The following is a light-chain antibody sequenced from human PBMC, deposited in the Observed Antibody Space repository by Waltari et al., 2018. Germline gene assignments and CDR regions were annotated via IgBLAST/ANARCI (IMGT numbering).Light chain of an antibody. J-gene: IGLJ2*01. Sequence: QSALTQPPSASGSPGQLVTISCTGTSSDIGAYNYVSWYQKHPGKAPKLMIYEISKRPSGCPDRFSGSKAGNTASLTVSGLQAEDEADYYCSSYAGRNNLQVVFGGGTKLTVL. CDR3: SSYAGRNNLQVV. V-gene: IGLV2-8*01. CDR1: SSDIGAYNY. CDR2: EIS.